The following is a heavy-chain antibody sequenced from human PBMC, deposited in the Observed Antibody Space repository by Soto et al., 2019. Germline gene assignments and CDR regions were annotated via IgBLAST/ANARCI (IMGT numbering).Heavy chain of an antibody. V-gene: IGHV1-8*01. D-gene: IGHD3-10*01. CDR1: GYTFTSYD. Sequence: ASVKVSCKASGYTFTSYDINWVRQATGQGREWMGWMNPNSGNTGYAQKFQGRVTMTRNTSISTAYMELSSLRSEDTAVYYCAREADVLLWFGDRVMEVWGQGTTVTVSS. CDR2: MNPNSGNT. J-gene: IGHJ6*01. CDR3: AREADVLLWFGDRVMEV.